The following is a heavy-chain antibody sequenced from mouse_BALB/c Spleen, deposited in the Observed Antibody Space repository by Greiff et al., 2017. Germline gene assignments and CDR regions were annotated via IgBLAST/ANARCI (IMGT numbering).Heavy chain of an antibody. V-gene: IGHV2-6-7*01. CDR1: GFSLTGYG. CDR3: ARNDGNYAWFAY. CDR2: IWGGGST. Sequence: VQLKESGPGLVAPSQSLSITCTVSGFSLTGYGVHWVRQPPGKGLEWLGMIWGGGSTDYNSALKSRLSISKDNSKSQVFLKMNSLQTDDTAMYYCARNDGNYAWFAYWGQGTLVTVSA. J-gene: IGHJ3*01. D-gene: IGHD2-3*01.